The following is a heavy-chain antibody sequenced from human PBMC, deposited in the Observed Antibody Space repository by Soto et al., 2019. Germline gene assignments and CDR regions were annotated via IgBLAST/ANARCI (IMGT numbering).Heavy chain of an antibody. Sequence: QVQLQESGPGLVKPSQTLSLTCTVSGGSISSGGYYWSWIRQHPGKGLEWIGYIYYSGSTYYNPSLKSRVILSVDTSKHQFILELSSVTAADTAVYYCAREGYCSGGSCPDWGQGTLVTVSS. CDR3: AREGYCSGGSCPD. V-gene: IGHV4-31*03. CDR2: IYYSGST. D-gene: IGHD2-15*01. CDR1: GGSISSGGYY. J-gene: IGHJ4*02.